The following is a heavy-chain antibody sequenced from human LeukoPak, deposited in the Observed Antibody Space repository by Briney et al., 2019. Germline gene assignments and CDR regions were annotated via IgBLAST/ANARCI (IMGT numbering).Heavy chain of an antibody. Sequence: KPGGSLRLSCAASGFTFSSYSMNWVRQAPGKGLEWVSSISSSSYIYYADSVKGRFTISRDNAKNSLYLQMNSLRAEDTAVYYCARDSKDIVVVPAAMSGFPSDYWGQGTLVTVSS. CDR2: ISSSSYI. V-gene: IGHV3-21*01. D-gene: IGHD2-2*01. J-gene: IGHJ4*02. CDR1: GFTFSSYS. CDR3: ARDSKDIVVVPAAMSGFPSDY.